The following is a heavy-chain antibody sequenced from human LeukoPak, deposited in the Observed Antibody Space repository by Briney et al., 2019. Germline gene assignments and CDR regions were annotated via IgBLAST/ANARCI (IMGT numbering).Heavy chain of an antibody. J-gene: IGHJ4*02. Sequence: GGSLRLSCAASGFTFSSYSMSWVRQAPGKGLEWVSSISSSSSYIYYADSVKGRFTISRDNAKNSLYLQMNSLRAEDTAVYYCARDQYDYVWGSYRSSFDYWGQGTLVTVSS. V-gene: IGHV3-21*01. CDR2: ISSSSSYI. CDR3: ARDQYDYVWGSYRSSFDY. CDR1: GFTFSSYS. D-gene: IGHD3-16*02.